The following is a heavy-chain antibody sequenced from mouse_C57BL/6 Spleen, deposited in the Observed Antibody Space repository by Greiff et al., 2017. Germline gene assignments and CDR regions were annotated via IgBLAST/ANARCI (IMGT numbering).Heavy chain of an antibody. D-gene: IGHD1-1*01. J-gene: IGHJ4*01. V-gene: IGHV1-64*01. CDR3: AIDYYGSSHYYAMDY. CDR2: IHPNSGST. Sequence: QVQLQQPGAELVKPGASVKLSCKASGYTFTSSWMHWVKQRPGQGLEWIGMIHPNSGSTNYNEKFKSKATLTVDKSSSTAYMQLSSLTSEDSAVYYCAIDYYGSSHYYAMDYWGQGTSVTVSS. CDR1: GYTFTSSW.